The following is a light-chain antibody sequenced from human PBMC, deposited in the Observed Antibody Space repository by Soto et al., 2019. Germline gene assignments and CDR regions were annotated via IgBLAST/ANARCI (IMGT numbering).Light chain of an antibody. CDR3: QQYNSYFQT. CDR1: QSVSSK. CDR2: AAS. Sequence: EIVMTQSPATLSVSPGERATLSCRASQSVSSKLAWYQQKPGQAPRLLIYAASTRATGIPARFSGSGSGTEFALTISSLQPDDVATYYCQQYNSYFQTFGQGTKVDIK. V-gene: IGKV3-15*01. J-gene: IGKJ1*01.